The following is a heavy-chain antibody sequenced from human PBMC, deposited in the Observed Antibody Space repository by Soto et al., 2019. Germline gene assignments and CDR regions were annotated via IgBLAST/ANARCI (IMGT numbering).Heavy chain of an antibody. Sequence: GGSLRLSCAASGFTFSSYGMHWVRQAPGKGLEWVAVIWYDGSNKYYADSVKGRFTISRDNSKNTLYLQMNSLRAEDTAVYYCARDGSWMVYYYYGMDVWGQGTTVTVSS. V-gene: IGHV3-33*01. D-gene: IGHD6-13*01. CDR3: ARDGSWMVYYYYGMDV. J-gene: IGHJ6*02. CDR1: GFTFSSYG. CDR2: IWYDGSNK.